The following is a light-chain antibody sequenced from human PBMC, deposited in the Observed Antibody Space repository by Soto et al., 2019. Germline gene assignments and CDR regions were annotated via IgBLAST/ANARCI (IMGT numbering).Light chain of an antibody. V-gene: IGLV2-23*01. Sequence: QSALTQPASVSGSPGESITISCTGTSSDVGTYNLVTWYQQSPGRVPKLILYEGNKRPSGVSSRFSASKCGNTASLTISGLQVEDEADYFCCSYACSRRLIFGGGTKVNVL. CDR3: CSYACSRRLI. J-gene: IGLJ2*01. CDR1: SSDVGTYNL. CDR2: EGN.